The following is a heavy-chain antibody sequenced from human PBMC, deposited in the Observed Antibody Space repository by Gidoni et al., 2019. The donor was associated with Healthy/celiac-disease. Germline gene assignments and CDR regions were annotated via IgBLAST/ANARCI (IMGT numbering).Heavy chain of an antibody. CDR1: GFTFSSYG. D-gene: IGHD3-22*01. CDR3: ARVVTYYYDSSGYYPY. Sequence: EVQLVESGGGLVQPGGSLRLPCAASGFTFSSYGMSWVRQAPGKGVEWVANINKDGSEKYYVDSVKGRCTIARDNAKNSLYLQMNSLRAEDTAVYYCARVVTYYYDSSGYYPYWGQGTLVTVSS. V-gene: IGHV3-7*03. CDR2: INKDGSEK. J-gene: IGHJ4*02.